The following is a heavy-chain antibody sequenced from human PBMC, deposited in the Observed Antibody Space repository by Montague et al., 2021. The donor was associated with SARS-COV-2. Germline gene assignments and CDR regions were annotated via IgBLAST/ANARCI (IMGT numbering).Heavy chain of an antibody. J-gene: IGHJ2*01. CDR2: LCYRGSN. V-gene: IGHV4-39*01. CDR3: ARHGEVATIVVWGFFDL. Sequence: SETLSLTCTVSGDSISSSNYIWSWLRPPPGKGLEWIGSLCYRGSNYSTLYLQSTVSISSDTSLNQFTLKLSSVTAADTAVYSCARHGEVATIVVWGFFDLWGRGTLVTVSS. CDR1: GDSISSSNYI. D-gene: IGHD5-24*01.